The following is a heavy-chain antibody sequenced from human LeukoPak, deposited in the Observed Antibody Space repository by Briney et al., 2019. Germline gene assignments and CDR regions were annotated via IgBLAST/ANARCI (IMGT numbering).Heavy chain of an antibody. V-gene: IGHV3-30-3*01. J-gene: IGHJ4*02. D-gene: IGHD3-9*01. Sequence: GGSLRLSCAASGFTFSSYAMSWVRQAPGKGLEWVAVISYDGSNKYYADSVKGRFTISRDNSKNTLYLQMNSLRAEDTAVYYCAKAYYDILTESDYWGQGTLVTVSS. CDR2: ISYDGSNK. CDR1: GFTFSSYA. CDR3: AKAYYDILTESDY.